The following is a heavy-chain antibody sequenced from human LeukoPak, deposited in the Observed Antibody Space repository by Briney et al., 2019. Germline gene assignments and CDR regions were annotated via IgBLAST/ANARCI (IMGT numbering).Heavy chain of an antibody. V-gene: IGHV4-59*08. CDR1: TPSIGTYY. D-gene: IGHD3-22*01. CDR3: ARRDSSSYWFFDL. CDR2: ISYIVST. Sequence: PSQTRSLTCTLATPSIGTYYWGWIRHPPGKVLESIEYISYIVSTNYNPSLKSRFTISGDTSRTQFSLNLDSCAPADPPVYFCARRDSSSYWFFDLWGRGTMVTVSS. J-gene: IGHJ2*01.